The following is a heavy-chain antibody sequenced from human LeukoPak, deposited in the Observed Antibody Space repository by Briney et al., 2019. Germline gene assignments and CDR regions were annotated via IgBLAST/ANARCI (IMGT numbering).Heavy chain of an antibody. D-gene: IGHD6-13*01. CDR2: IYYSGST. CDR3: ARGLAAAGTRGPY. CDR1: GGSISSYY. J-gene: IGHJ4*02. V-gene: IGHV4-59*12. Sequence: KPSETLSLTCTVSGGSISSYYWSWIRQPPGKGLEWIGYIYYSGSTNYNPSLKSRVTISVDTSKNQFSLKLSSVTAADTAVYYCARGLAAAGTRGPYWGQGTLVTVSS.